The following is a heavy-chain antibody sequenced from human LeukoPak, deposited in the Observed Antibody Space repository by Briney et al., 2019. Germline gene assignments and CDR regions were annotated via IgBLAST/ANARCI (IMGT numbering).Heavy chain of an antibody. D-gene: IGHD6-19*01. CDR1: GFTFSGYA. Sequence: GGSLRLSCAASGFTFSGYAMSWVRQAPGKGLEWVSAISKSGDNTYYADSLKGRITISRDNAKSSLYLQMNSLRAEDTAVYYCATDGQSSGWYGFDYWGQGTLVTVSS. J-gene: IGHJ4*02. CDR3: ATDGQSSGWYGFDY. CDR2: ISKSGDNT. V-gene: IGHV3-23*01.